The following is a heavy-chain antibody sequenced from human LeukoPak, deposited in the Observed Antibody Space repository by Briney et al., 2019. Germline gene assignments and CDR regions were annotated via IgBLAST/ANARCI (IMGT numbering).Heavy chain of an antibody. CDR3: ARGVGATPFDY. J-gene: IGHJ4*02. Sequence: GGSLSLSCAASGFTFSSYAMHWVRQAPGKGLEYVSAISSNGGSTYYANSVKGRFTISRDNSKNTLYLQMGSLRAEDMAVYYCARGVGATPFDYWGQGTLVTVSS. CDR1: GFTFSSYA. D-gene: IGHD1-26*01. V-gene: IGHV3-64*01. CDR2: ISSNGGST.